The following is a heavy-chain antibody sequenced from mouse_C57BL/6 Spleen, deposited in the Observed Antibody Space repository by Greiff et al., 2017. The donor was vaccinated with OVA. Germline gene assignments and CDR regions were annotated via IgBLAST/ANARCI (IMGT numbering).Heavy chain of an antibody. J-gene: IGHJ2*01. Sequence: LVESGAELVRPGTSVKVSCKASGYAFTNYLIEWVKQRPGQGLAWIGVINPGSGGTNYNEKFKGKATLTADKSSSTAYMQLSSLTSEDSAVYFCARGGYYGSRENFDYWGQGTTLTVSS. V-gene: IGHV1-54*01. CDR1: GYAFTNYL. CDR3: ARGGYYGSRENFDY. CDR2: INPGSGGT. D-gene: IGHD1-1*01.